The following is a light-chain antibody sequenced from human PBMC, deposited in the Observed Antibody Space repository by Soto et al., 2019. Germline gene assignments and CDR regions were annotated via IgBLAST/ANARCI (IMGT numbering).Light chain of an antibody. Sequence: DIQMTQSPSSLSASVGDRVTITCQASQDISNYLSWYQQKPGKATKLLIYDAANLQTGVPSRFSGGGSGTHFALTISSLQPEDIATYYCQHYHNLPFTFGPGSKVDVK. V-gene: IGKV1-33*01. CDR1: QDISNY. CDR3: QHYHNLPFT. J-gene: IGKJ3*01. CDR2: DAA.